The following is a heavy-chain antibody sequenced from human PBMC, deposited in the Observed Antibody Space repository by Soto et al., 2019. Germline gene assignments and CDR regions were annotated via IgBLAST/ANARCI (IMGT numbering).Heavy chain of an antibody. J-gene: IGHJ3*02. CDR3: ARVRTILAEPDAFDI. D-gene: IGHD3-3*01. V-gene: IGHV4-59*01. CDR2: IYYSGST. CDR1: GGSISSYY. Sequence: SETLSLTCTVSGGSISSYYWSWIRQPPGKGLEWIGYIYYSGSTNYNPSLKSRVTISVDTSKNQFSLKLSSVTAADTAVYYCARVRTILAEPDAFDIWGQGTMVTVSS.